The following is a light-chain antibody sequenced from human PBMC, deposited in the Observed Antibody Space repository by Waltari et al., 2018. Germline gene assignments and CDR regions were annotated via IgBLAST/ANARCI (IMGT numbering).Light chain of an antibody. CDR2: QDS. V-gene: IGLV3-1*01. Sequence: SYELTQPPSVSVSPGQTASITCPGDKLGDKYVCWYKQKPCQSPVLVIYQDSKRPSGIPERFSGSKSGNTGTLTISGTQAMDEADYYCQAWDSSTHVVFGGGTKLTVL. CDR3: QAWDSSTHVV. CDR1: KLGDKY. J-gene: IGLJ2*01.